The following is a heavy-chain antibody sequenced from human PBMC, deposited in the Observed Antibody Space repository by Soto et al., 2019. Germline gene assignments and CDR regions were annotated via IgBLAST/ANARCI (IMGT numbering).Heavy chain of an antibody. CDR1: GGSISSGDYY. CDR2: IYYSGST. J-gene: IGHJ3*02. V-gene: IGHV4-30-4*02. CDR3: ARDKVTKTAFDI. D-gene: IGHD4-17*01. Sequence: SETLSLTCTVSGGSISSGDYYWSWIRQPPGKGLEWIGYIYYSGSTYYNPSLKSRVTISVDTSKNQFSLKLSSVTAADTAVYYCARDKVTKTAFDIWGQGTMVTVSS.